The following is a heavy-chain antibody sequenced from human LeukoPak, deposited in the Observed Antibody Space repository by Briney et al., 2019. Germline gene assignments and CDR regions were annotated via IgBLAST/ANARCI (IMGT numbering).Heavy chain of an antibody. V-gene: IGHV1-18*01. CDR1: GYRFSSYG. CDR2: ISGYDGNA. Sequence: ASVKVSCKTSGYRFSSYGISWVRQAPGQGLEWMGRISGYDGNAEYIQKFQGRVTMTTDTSTSTAHMELRSLTSDDTAVYYCAGEQWEPHFDYWGQGTLVIVSS. CDR3: AGEQWEPHFDY. D-gene: IGHD1-26*01. J-gene: IGHJ4*02.